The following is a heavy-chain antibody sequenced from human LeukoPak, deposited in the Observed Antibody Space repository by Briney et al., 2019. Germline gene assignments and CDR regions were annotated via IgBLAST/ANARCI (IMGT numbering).Heavy chain of an antibody. CDR2: IYYSGST. CDR3: ARLNYYDSSGYYFLDY. Sequence: PSETLSLTCTVSGGSISSYYWSWIRQPPGQGLEWIGYIYYSGSTNYNPSVKSRVTISVDTSKNQFSLKLSSVTAADTAVYYCARLNYYDSSGYYFLDYWGQGTLVTVSS. CDR1: GGSISSYY. D-gene: IGHD3-22*01. J-gene: IGHJ4*02. V-gene: IGHV4-59*08.